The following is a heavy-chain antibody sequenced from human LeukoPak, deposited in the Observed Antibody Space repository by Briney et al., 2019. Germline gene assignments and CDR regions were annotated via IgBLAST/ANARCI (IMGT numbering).Heavy chain of an antibody. J-gene: IGHJ4*02. CDR2: IYYSGST. CDR3: ARNDSSGYFDY. D-gene: IGHD3-22*01. V-gene: IGHV4-38-2*01. Sequence: PSETLSLTCAVSGYSISSGYYWGWIRRPPGKRREWIGSIYYSGSTHYNPSLKSRVTISVDTSKNQFSLRLSSVTAADTDVYYCARNDSSGYFDYWGQGTLVTVSS. CDR1: GYSISSGYY.